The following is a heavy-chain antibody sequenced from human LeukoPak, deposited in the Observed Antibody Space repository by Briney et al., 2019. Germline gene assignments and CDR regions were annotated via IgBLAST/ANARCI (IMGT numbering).Heavy chain of an antibody. CDR1: GFTFSSYA. J-gene: IGHJ5*02. CDR2: ISSNGGST. Sequence: GGSLRLSCSASGFTFSSYAMHWVRQAPGKGLEYVSAISSNGGSTYYADSVKGRFTISRDNSKNTLYLQMSSLRAEDTAVYYCVKDPGRDYGDNGGWFDPWGQGTLVTVS. CDR3: VKDPGRDYGDNGGWFDP. D-gene: IGHD4-17*01. V-gene: IGHV3-64D*06.